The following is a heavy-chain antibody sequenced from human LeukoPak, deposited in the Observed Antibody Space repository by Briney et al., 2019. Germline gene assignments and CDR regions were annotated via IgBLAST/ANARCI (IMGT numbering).Heavy chain of an antibody. V-gene: IGHV3-21*01. CDR2: ISSSSSYI. CDR3: ARGYCSSTSCYLTQCFDY. D-gene: IGHD2-2*01. CDR1: GLTFSSYS. Sequence: GGCLRLSCAASGLTFSSYSMDSVRQAPGKGLEWVSSISSSSSYIYYADSVKGRFTISRDKAKNSLYLQMNSLRAEDTAVYYCARGYCSSTSCYLTQCFDYWGQGTLVTVSS. J-gene: IGHJ4*02.